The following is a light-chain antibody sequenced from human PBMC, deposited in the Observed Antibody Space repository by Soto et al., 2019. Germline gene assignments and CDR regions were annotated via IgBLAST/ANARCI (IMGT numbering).Light chain of an antibody. V-gene: IGKV1-27*01. CDR1: QGIRNY. CDR3: QKYNSVPS. Sequence: DIQMTQSPSSLSASLGDRVTISCRASQGIRNYVAWYQQRPGKVPKLLIYAASTLQSGVPSRFSGSGSGTDFTLTISSLQPEDVATYYCQKYNSVPSFGGGTKVEI. J-gene: IGKJ4*01. CDR2: AAS.